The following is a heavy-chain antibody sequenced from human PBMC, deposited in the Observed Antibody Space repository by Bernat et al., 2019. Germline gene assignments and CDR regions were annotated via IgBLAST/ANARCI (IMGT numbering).Heavy chain of an antibody. D-gene: IGHD4-23*01. J-gene: IGHJ6*02. Sequence: QVQLVESGGGVVQPGRSLRLSCAASGFTFSDYYMSWIRQAPGKGLEWVSYISSSGSTIYYADSVKGRFTISRDNAKNSLYLQMNSLRAEDTAVYYCARVGGVVTPFYYYGMDVWGQGTTVTVSS. CDR3: ARVGGVVTPFYYYGMDV. V-gene: IGHV3-11*01. CDR2: ISSSGSTI. CDR1: GFTFSDYY.